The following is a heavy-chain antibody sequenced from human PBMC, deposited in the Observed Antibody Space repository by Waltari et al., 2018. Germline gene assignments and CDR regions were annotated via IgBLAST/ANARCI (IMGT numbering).Heavy chain of an antibody. V-gene: IGHV1-69*12. CDR3: AGRDMGFAFDV. J-gene: IGHJ3*01. Sequence: VPLVQSGAEMRKPGRSVKLPCKASGGTFGRFSIAWVRQAAGQGLKWRGGISPPYGRPKYANKVQGRVQLKAVAATTTVILEMSGVRAEDTAMYFCAGRDMGFAFDVWGQGTLVIVSS. CDR1: GGTFGRFS. CDR2: ISPPYGRP. D-gene: IGHD1-26*01.